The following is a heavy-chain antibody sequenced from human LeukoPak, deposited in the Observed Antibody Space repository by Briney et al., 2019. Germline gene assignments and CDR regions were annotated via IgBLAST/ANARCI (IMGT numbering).Heavy chain of an antibody. D-gene: IGHD6-19*01. CDR3: ASWVVDGWLDY. CDR2: IYYSGST. J-gene: IGHJ4*02. V-gene: IGHV4-39*01. Sequence: SETLSLTCIVSGGSISGSSYFWGWIRQPPGKGLEWIGSIYYSGSTYYNPSLKSRVTISVDTSKNQFSLKLSSVTAADTAVYYCASWVVDGWLDYWGQGTLVTVSS. CDR1: GGSISGSSYF.